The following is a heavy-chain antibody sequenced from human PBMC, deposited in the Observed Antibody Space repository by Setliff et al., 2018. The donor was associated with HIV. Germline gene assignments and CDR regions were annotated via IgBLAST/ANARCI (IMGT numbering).Heavy chain of an antibody. J-gene: IGHJ6*02. CDR2: IYYSGSI. CDR3: ARAPLSRLRSYYYYYGMDV. CDR1: NGPFTDYSY. Sequence: SETLSLTCAIYNGPFTDYSYWSWIRQPPGKGLEWIGYIYYSGSIYHNPSLKSRVTISIDTSKNQFSLKLSSVTAADTAVYYCARAPLSRLRSYYYYYGMDVWGQGTTVTVSS. D-gene: IGHD4-17*01. V-gene: IGHV4-30-4*08.